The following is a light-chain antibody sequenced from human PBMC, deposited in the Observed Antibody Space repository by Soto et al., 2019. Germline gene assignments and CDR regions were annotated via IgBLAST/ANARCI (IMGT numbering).Light chain of an antibody. CDR3: QVWDSSSDQYV. CDR1: DIGRKS. CDR2: DTS. Sequence: SYELTQPPSVSVAPGQTARLTCGGYDIGRKSVHWYQQKPGQAPVLVVYDTSVRPSGIPERVSGSNSGNTATLSINRVEAGDEADYFCQVWDSSSDQYVFGSGTKLTVL. J-gene: IGLJ1*01. V-gene: IGLV3-21*02.